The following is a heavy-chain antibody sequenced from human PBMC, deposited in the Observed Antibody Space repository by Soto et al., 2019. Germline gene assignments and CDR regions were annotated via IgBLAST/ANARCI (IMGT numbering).Heavy chain of an antibody. D-gene: IGHD4-17*01. CDR3: ARALNGDYGIYYMDV. Sequence: SETLSLTCTVSGGSISSGGYYWSWIRQHPGKGLEWIGYIYYSGSTYYNPSLKSRVTISVDTSKNQFSLKLSSVTAADTAVYYCARALNGDYGIYYMDVLGKGTTVTVSS. J-gene: IGHJ6*03. CDR2: IYYSGST. V-gene: IGHV4-31*03. CDR1: GGSISSGGYY.